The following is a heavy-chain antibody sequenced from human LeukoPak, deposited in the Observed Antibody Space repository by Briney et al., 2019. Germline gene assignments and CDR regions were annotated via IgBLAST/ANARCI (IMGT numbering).Heavy chain of an antibody. CDR3: ARTTVTTEAYFDY. V-gene: IGHV4-34*01. Sequence: PSETLSLTCTVSGGSISGYYWSWIRQPPGKGLEWIGEINHSGSTNYNPSLKSRVTISVDTSKNQFSLKLSSVTAADTAVYYCARTTVTTEAYFDYWGQGTLVTVSS. J-gene: IGHJ4*02. CDR1: GGSISGYY. D-gene: IGHD4-17*01. CDR2: INHSGST.